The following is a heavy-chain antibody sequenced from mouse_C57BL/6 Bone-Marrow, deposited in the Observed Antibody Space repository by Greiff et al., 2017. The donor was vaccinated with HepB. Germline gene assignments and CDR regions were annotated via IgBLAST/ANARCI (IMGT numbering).Heavy chain of an antibody. CDR3: TGPAMDY. V-gene: IGHV6-3*01. J-gene: IGHJ4*01. CDR2: IRVKSDNYAT. CDR1: GFTFSNYW. Sequence: DVHLVESGGGLVQPGGSMKLSCVASGFTFSNYWMNWVRQSPEKGLEWVGQIRVKSDNYATHYAVAVKGRFTISRDDSKSSVYLHMNNSRAEDTGIYYCTGPAMDYWGQGTSVTVSS.